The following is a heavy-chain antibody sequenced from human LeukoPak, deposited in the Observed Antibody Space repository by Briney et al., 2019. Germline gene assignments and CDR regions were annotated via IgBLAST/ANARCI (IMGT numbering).Heavy chain of an antibody. Sequence: PSETLSLTCTVSGGSISSYYWSWIRQPPGKGLEWIGYIYYSGSTNYNPSLKSRVTISVDTSKNQFSLKLSSVTAADTAVYYCARDHVADTRYYYYGMDVWGRGTTVTVSS. V-gene: IGHV4-59*01. CDR2: IYYSGST. CDR1: GGSISSYY. CDR3: ARDHVADTRYYYYGMDV. D-gene: IGHD6-13*01. J-gene: IGHJ6*02.